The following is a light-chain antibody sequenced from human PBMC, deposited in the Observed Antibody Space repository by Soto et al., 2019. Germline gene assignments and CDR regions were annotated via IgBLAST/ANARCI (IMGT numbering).Light chain of an antibody. V-gene: IGKV3-20*01. CDR3: QQYGSSPWK. Sequence: EIVLTQSPGTLSLSPGERATLSCRASQSVSSSYLAWYQHKPGQAPRLLIYGASSRATGIPDRFSGSGSGAHFTLTIRRLEPEDFAVYYCQQYGSSPWKFGQGNKVPIK. CDR2: GAS. CDR1: QSVSSSY. J-gene: IGKJ1*01.